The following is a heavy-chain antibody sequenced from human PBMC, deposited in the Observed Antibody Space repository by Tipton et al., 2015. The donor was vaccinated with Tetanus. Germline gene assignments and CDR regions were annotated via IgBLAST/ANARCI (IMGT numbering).Heavy chain of an antibody. CDR1: EFSFSSYW. CDR3: ARDYSMPYHFDY. CDR2: INSDGSST. V-gene: IGHV3-74*01. Sequence: SLRLSCVASEFSFSSYWMHWVRQVPGRGLVWVSRINSDGSSTDYADSVKGRFTISRDNGKSTLYLQMDSLRAEDTAVYYCARDYSMPYHFDYWGQGTLVTVSS. J-gene: IGHJ4*02. D-gene: IGHD4-11*01.